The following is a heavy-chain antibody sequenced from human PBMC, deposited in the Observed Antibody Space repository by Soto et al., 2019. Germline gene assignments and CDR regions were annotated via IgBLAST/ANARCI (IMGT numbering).Heavy chain of an antibody. CDR1: GGSISGGGYS. CDR2: IYHSGST. CDR3: ARVPDY. Sequence: SETLFLTCAVSGGSISGGGYSWSWIRQPPGKGLEWIGYIYHSGSTYYNPSLKSRVTISVDRSKNQFSLKLSSVTAEDTAVYYCARVPDYWRQGTLDTVSS. J-gene: IGHJ4*02. V-gene: IGHV4-30-2*01.